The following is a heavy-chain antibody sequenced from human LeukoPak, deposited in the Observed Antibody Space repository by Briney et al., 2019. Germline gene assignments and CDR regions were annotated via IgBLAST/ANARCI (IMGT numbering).Heavy chain of an antibody. CDR2: IYWNDDN. Sequence: GPTLVKPTQTLTLTCTVSGFSLNTRGVGVAWIRQPPGKALEWLALIYWNDDNRYSPSLKRRLTITKDTSKNQVVLTMTNMDPVDTATYYCAHSTFDSGNSYFDQWGQGTLVTVSS. CDR1: GFSLNTRGVG. CDR3: AHSTFDSGNSYFDQ. D-gene: IGHD3-16*01. J-gene: IGHJ4*02. V-gene: IGHV2-5*01.